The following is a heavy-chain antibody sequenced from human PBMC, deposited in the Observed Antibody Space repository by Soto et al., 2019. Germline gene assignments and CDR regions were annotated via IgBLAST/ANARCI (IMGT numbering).Heavy chain of an antibody. CDR1: GFIFSTHA. CDR2: ISFDGSNK. Sequence: GSLRLSCAASGFIFSTHAMHWVRQAPGKGLEWVAVISFDGSNKFYADSMKGRFTISRDNSKNTLYLQMDSLRVEDTAVYYCAREKVIVASPYCDFWGQGALVTVSS. J-gene: IGHJ4*02. V-gene: IGHV3-30-3*01. CDR3: AREKVIVASPYCDF. D-gene: IGHD3-16*02.